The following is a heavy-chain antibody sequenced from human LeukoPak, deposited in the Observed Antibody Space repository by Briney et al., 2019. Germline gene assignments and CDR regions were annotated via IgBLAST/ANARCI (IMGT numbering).Heavy chain of an antibody. CDR3: ARRSWGVVIPYYYYYMDV. CDR1: GGSFSGYY. CDR2: INHSRST. J-gene: IGHJ6*03. Sequence: PSETLSLTCAVYGGSFSGYYWSWIRQPPGKGLEWIGEINHSRSTNNNPSLKSRVTISVDTSKNQFSLKLSSVTAADTAVYYCARRSWGVVIPYYYYYMDVWGKGATVTVSS. D-gene: IGHD3-3*01. V-gene: IGHV4-34*01.